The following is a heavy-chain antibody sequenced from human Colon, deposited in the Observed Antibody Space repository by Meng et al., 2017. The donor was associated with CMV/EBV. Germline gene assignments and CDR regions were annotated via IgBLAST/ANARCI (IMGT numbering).Heavy chain of an antibody. J-gene: IGHJ4*02. CDR1: GFTFSNYE. CDR3: ARRHGRYFDY. CDR2: ISGDSVAT. D-gene: IGHD2-8*01. V-gene: IGHV3-23*01. Sequence: GESLKISCAASGFTFSNYEMSWVRQAPGKGLEWVASISGDSVATYFGDSVRGRFAISRDTSKNTVYLQMHSLRAEDTAVYFCARRHGRYFDYWGQGTVVTSPQ.